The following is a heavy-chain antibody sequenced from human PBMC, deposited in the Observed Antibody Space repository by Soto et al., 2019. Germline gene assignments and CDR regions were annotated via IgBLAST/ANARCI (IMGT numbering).Heavy chain of an antibody. D-gene: IGHD2-21*02. CDR3: ASVTTIWSN. J-gene: IGHJ4*02. CDR1: GYSSYNYY. Sequence: QVQVVQSGAEVKEPGASVKVSCKASGYSSYNYYTHWVRQAPGQGLEWMGIVNPYGASSNYAQSFQGRVTLTRDTSTNTDYMDLSRLTSDDTAVFYCASVTTIWSNWGQGTLVTVSS. V-gene: IGHV1-46*02. CDR2: VNPYGASS.